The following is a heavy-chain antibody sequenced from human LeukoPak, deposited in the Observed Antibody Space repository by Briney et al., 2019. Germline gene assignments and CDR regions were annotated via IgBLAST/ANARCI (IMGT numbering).Heavy chain of an antibody. CDR2: ISSTSSTV. CDR1: GFTFSSYS. J-gene: IGHJ4*02. Sequence: GGSLRLSCAVSGFTFSSYSMTWVRQAPGKGLEWVSYISSTSSTVYYADSVEGRFTISRDNVKNSLYLQMNSLRAEDTAVYYCARGRDSSSSYPGYWGQGTLVTVSS. D-gene: IGHD6-6*01. V-gene: IGHV3-48*01. CDR3: ARGRDSSSSYPGY.